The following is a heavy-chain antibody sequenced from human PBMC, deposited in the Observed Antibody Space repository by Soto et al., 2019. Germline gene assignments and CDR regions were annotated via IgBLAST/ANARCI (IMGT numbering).Heavy chain of an antibody. J-gene: IGHJ4*02. Sequence: QPGGSLRLSCAASGFTFRSYAMSWVRQAPGKGLEWVSGISGSGGSTYYADSVKGRFTISRDNSKNTLYLQMNSLRAEDTAVYYCAKDRTFTPYYSDSSGYYQYYFDYWGQGTLVTVSS. V-gene: IGHV3-23*01. CDR2: ISGSGGST. D-gene: IGHD3-22*01. CDR1: GFTFRSYA. CDR3: AKDRTFTPYYSDSSGYYQYYFDY.